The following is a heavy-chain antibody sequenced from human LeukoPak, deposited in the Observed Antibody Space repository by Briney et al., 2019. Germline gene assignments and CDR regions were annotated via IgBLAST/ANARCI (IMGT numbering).Heavy chain of an antibody. CDR3: AHILGIAVAFDY. Sequence: SGPTLVKPTQTLTLTCTFSGFSLSTRGVGVGWIRQPPGKALEWLALIYWDDDKRYSPSLKSRLTITKDTSKNQVVLTMTNMDPVDTATYYCAHILGIAVAFDYWGQGTLVTVSS. D-gene: IGHD6-19*01. CDR2: IYWDDDK. J-gene: IGHJ4*02. V-gene: IGHV2-5*02. CDR1: GFSLSTRGVG.